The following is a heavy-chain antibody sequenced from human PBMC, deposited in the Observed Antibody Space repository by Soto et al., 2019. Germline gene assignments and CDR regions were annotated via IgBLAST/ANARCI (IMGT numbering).Heavy chain of an antibody. V-gene: IGHV1-18*01. Sequence: QVQLVQSGGEVKKPGASVKVSCKASGYTFINYGITWVRQAPGQGLEWLAWINAYIAKTDNAQKVQGRVTMTADTSTRTAYVELGSLKSDDTSVYYCARGDGDSLYYWGQGTVVTVSS. CDR3: ARGDGDSLYY. J-gene: IGHJ4*02. CDR2: INAYIAKT. D-gene: IGHD2-21*02. CDR1: GYTFINYG.